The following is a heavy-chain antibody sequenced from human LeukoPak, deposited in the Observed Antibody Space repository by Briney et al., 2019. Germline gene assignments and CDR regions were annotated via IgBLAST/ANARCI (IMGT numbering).Heavy chain of an antibody. CDR1: GPTFTSYY. J-gene: IGHJ4*02. CDR3: ARERRYVAVGDY. V-gene: IGHV1-46*01. D-gene: IGHD6-19*01. Sequence: GASVKVSCKAFGPTFTSYYFHWVRQAPGQGLEWMGVITPSGGNTIYAEKFQGRLTMTRDMSTSTVYMELSSLRSEDTAVYYCARERRYVAVGDYWGQGTLVTVSS. CDR2: ITPSGGNT.